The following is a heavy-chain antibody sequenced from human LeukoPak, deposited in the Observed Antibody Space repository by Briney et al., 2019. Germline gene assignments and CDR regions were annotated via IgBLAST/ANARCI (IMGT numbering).Heavy chain of an antibody. J-gene: IGHJ4*02. CDR1: GGSISSYY. D-gene: IGHD4-17*01. V-gene: IGHV4-59*01. CDR2: IYYSGST. CDR3: ARGSDYGDLFDY. Sequence: SETLSLTCTVSGGSISSYYWSWIRQPPGKGLEWIGYIYYSGSTNYNPSLKCRVTISVDTSKNQFSLKLSSVTAADTAVYYCARGSDYGDLFDYWGQETLVTVSS.